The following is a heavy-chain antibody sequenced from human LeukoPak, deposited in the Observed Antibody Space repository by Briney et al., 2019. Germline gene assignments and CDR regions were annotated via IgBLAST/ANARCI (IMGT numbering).Heavy chain of an antibody. CDR3: AKAFAGASIDY. CDR2: ISGSSDSI. CDR1: GFTFNRYA. V-gene: IGHV3-23*01. Sequence: HPGGSLRLSCVASGFTFNRYAMNWVRQAPGKGLEWVSSISGSSDSIHYADSVKGRFTTSRDNSKNTLYLEMKSLRADDTAQYYCAKAFAGASIDYWGQGTRVTVSS. J-gene: IGHJ4*02. D-gene: IGHD3-16*01.